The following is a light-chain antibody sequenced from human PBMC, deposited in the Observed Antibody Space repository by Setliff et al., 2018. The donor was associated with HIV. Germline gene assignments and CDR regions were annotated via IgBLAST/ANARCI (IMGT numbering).Light chain of an antibody. CDR1: SSDVGAYNR. V-gene: IGLV2-11*01. CDR2: DVD. CDR3: CSHAGTFYV. J-gene: IGLJ1*01. Sequence: QSALTQPPSVSGSPGQSVTISCTGTSSDVGAYNRVSWYQQHPGKPPKLIIYDVDKGPSGLPDRFSGSKSGNTASLTVSGLQAEDEAEYYCCSHAGTFYVFGTGTKVTVL.